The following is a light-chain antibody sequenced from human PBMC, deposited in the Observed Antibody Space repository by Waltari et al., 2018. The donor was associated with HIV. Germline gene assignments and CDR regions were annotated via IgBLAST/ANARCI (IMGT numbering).Light chain of an antibody. J-gene: IGLJ2*01. CDR1: LSNIGRTA. CDR2: GNN. CDR3: AAWDDGLSGVI. Sequence: QPVLSQAPSASGAPGQRIVISCSGDLSNIGRTAVSWYQHPPGRAPRLRIDGNNERPSEVPDRVSGSKSGSSASLAISGLQSEDEGDYFCAAWDDGLSGVIFGGGTRLTV. V-gene: IGLV1-47*01.